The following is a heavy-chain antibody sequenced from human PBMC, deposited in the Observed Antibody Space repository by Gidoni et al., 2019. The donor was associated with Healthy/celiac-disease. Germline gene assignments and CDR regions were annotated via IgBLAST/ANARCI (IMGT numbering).Heavy chain of an antibody. CDR3: ARDRVGDYLL. Sequence: QVQLQESGPGLVKPSETLSLTCTVSGGSISSYYWSWIRQPPGKGLEWIGYIYYSGSTNYNPSLKSRVTISVDTSKNQFSLKLSSVTAADTAVYYCARDRVGDYLLWGRGTLVTVSS. CDR1: GGSISSYY. J-gene: IGHJ2*01. D-gene: IGHD4-17*01. CDR2: IYYSGST. V-gene: IGHV4-59*01.